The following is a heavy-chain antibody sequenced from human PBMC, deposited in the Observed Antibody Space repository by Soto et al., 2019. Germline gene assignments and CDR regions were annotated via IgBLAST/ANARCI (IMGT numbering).Heavy chain of an antibody. J-gene: IGHJ3*02. CDR2: IKSKTDGGTT. CDR1: GFTFSNAW. D-gene: IGHD6-19*01. Sequence: GSLRLSCAASGFTFSNAWMNWVRQAPGKGLEWVGRIKSKTDGGTTDYAAPVKGRFTISRDDSKNTLYLQMNSLKTEDTAVYYCTTEWAYSSYLGAFDIWGQGTMVTVSS. V-gene: IGHV3-15*07. CDR3: TTEWAYSSYLGAFDI.